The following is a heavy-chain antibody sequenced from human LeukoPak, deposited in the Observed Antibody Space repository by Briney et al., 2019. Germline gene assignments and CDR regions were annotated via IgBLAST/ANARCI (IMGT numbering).Heavy chain of an antibody. V-gene: IGHV1-18*01. J-gene: IGHJ5*02. CDR3: ARDYYDSSGYYPRGLDP. Sequence: ASVKVSCKASGYTFTSYAMNWVRQAPGQGLEWMGWISAYNGNTNYAQKLQGRVTMTTDTSTSTAYMELRSLRSDDTAVYYCARDYYDSSGYYPRGLDPWGQGTLVTVSS. CDR1: GYTFTSYA. D-gene: IGHD3-22*01. CDR2: ISAYNGNT.